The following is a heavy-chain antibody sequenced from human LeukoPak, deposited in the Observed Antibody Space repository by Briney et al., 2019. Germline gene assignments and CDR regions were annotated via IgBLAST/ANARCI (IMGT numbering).Heavy chain of an antibody. CDR3: AREDTAMWGYYYGMDV. CDR2: ISSSSSTI. D-gene: IGHD5-18*01. V-gene: IGHV3-48*04. J-gene: IGHJ6*02. CDR1: GFSFSSYS. Sequence: GGSLRLSCAASGFSFSSYSMNWVRQAPGRGLAWVSYISSSSSTIYYADSVKGRFTISRDNAKNSLYLQMNSLRAEDTAVYYCAREDTAMWGYYYGMDVWGQGTTVTVSS.